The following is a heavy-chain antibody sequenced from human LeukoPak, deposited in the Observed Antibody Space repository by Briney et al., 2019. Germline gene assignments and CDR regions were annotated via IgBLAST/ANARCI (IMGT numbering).Heavy chain of an antibody. V-gene: IGHV3-43*02. CDR2: ISGDGGST. CDR3: AKDHSGYSGDYLDY. J-gene: IGHJ4*02. CDR1: GFSFDDYA. Sequence: GGSLRLSCAASGFSFDDYAMHWVRQAPGKGLEWVSVISGDGGSTYYADSVKGRFTISRDNSKNSLYLQMNSLRTEDTALYYCAKDHSGYSGDYLDYWGQGTLVAVSS. D-gene: IGHD5-12*01.